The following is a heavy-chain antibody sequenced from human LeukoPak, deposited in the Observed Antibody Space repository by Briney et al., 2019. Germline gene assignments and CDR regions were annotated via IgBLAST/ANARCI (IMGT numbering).Heavy chain of an antibody. J-gene: IGHJ4*02. D-gene: IGHD6-19*01. V-gene: IGHV1-2*06. CDR3: AVIAVARQFDY. Sequence: ASVKVSCKASGYTFTGYYMHWVRQAPGQGLEWMGRINPNSGGTNYAQKFQGRVTMTRVTSTSTVYMELSSLRSEDTAVYYCAVIAVARQFDYWGQGTLVTVSS. CDR2: INPNSGGT. CDR1: GYTFTGYY.